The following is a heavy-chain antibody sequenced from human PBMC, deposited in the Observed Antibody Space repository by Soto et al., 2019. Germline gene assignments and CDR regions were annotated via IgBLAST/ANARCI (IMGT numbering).Heavy chain of an antibody. D-gene: IGHD2-15*01. CDR2: ISSSSSYI. J-gene: IGHJ2*01. CDR1: GFTFSSYS. Sequence: EVQLVESGGGLVKPGGSLSLSCAASGFTFSSYSMNWVRQAPGKGLEWVSSISSSSSYIYYADSVKDRFTISRDNAKNSLYLQMNSLRAEDTAVYYCARDSIEYCSGGSCYFYWYFDLWGRGTLVTVSS. CDR3: ARDSIEYCSGGSCYFYWYFDL. V-gene: IGHV3-21*01.